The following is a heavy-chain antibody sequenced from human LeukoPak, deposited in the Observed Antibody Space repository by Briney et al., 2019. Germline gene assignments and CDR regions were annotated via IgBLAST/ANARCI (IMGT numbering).Heavy chain of an antibody. J-gene: IGHJ6*02. V-gene: IGHV5-51*01. Sequence: GESLKISCKGSGYSFTSYWIGWVRQVPGKGLEWMGISYPGDSDTRYSPSLQGQVTISADKSISTAYLQWSSLKASDTAMYYCARHQGSYYGSGSNGMDVWGQGTTVTVSS. D-gene: IGHD3-10*01. CDR3: ARHQGSYYGSGSNGMDV. CDR1: GYSFTSYW. CDR2: SYPGDSDT.